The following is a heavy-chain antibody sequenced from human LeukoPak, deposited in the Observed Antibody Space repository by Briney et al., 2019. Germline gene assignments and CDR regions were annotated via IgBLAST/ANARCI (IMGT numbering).Heavy chain of an antibody. CDR3: ARGNRLLWFGELSWFDP. CDR2: INHSGST. CDR1: SGSFSGYY. Sequence: SETLSLTCAVYSGSFSGYYWSWIRQPPGKGLEWIGEINHSGSTNYNPSLKSRVTISVDTSKNQFSLKLSSVTAADTAVYYCARGNRLLWFGELSWFDPWGQGTLVTVSS. V-gene: IGHV4-34*01. D-gene: IGHD3-10*01. J-gene: IGHJ5*02.